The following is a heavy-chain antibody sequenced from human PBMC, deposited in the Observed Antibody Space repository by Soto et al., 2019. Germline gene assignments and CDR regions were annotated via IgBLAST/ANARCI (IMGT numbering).Heavy chain of an antibody. V-gene: IGHV3-53*02. D-gene: IGHD3-10*01. CDR3: ARVPGRL. J-gene: IGHJ4*02. CDR1: GFSVSRNY. CDR2: VYSGGAT. Sequence: QLVETGGGLIQPGTSLTLSCAASGFSVSRNYMTWVRQAPGKGLEWVSFVYSGGATFYADSVKGRFILSRDDSQNKMYLQIKNLRAEDTAVYYCARVPGRLWGRGTLVTVAS.